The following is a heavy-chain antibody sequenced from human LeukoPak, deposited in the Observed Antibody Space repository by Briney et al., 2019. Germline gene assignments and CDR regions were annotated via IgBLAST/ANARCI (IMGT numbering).Heavy chain of an antibody. CDR1: GFSFFNYD. Sequence: GGSLTLSCAASGFSFFNYDLTWVRQAPGKGLEWISYIDNDGSNTYYTNSLSGRFTTSKDNTNKTLFQQMNNPGPDDTALYYCGKSGNSWNDFDYWGQGILVTVSS. CDR3: GKSGNSWNDFDY. D-gene: IGHD5-12*01. V-gene: IGHV3-23*03. J-gene: IGHJ4*02. CDR2: IDNDGSNT.